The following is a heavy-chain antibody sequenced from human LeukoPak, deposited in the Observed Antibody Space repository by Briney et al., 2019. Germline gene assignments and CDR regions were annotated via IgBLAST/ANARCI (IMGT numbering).Heavy chain of an antibody. D-gene: IGHD1-26*01. CDR3: ARAGSSGSYHPEGYYYYMDV. CDR2: IIPIFGTA. CDR1: GGTFSSYA. J-gene: IGHJ6*03. V-gene: IGHV1-69*13. Sequence: ASVKVSCKASGGTFSSYAISWVRQAPGQGLEWMGGIIPIFGTANYAQKLQGRVTITADESTSTAYMELSSLRSEDTAVYYCARAGSSGSYHPEGYYYYMDVWGKGTTVTVSS.